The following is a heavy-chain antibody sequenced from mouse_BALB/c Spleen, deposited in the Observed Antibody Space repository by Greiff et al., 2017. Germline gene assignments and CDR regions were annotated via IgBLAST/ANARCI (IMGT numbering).Heavy chain of an antibody. D-gene: IGHD2-1*01. Sequence: EVKVEESGGGLVQPGGSLKLSCAASGFTFSSYGMSWVRQTPDKRLELVATINSNGGSTYYPDSVKGRFTISRDNAKNTLYLQMSSLKSEDTAMYYCARDRSYGNYAWFAYWGQGTLVTVSA. V-gene: IGHV5-6-3*01. J-gene: IGHJ3*01. CDR2: INSNGGST. CDR1: GFTFSSYG. CDR3: ARDRSYGNYAWFAY.